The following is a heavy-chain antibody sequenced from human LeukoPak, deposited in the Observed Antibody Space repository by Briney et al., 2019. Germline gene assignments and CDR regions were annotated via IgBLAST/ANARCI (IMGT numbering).Heavy chain of an antibody. J-gene: IGHJ4*02. CDR1: GYAFTSNY. Sequence: GASVKVSRKASGYAFTSNYMHWVRQAPGQGFEWMGIINPNGGSTNYAQKFQGRVTMTSDTSTSTVYMELSSLRSDDTAVYYCARVAGSGYDSLGYFFDYWGQGTQVTVSP. CDR2: INPNGGST. V-gene: IGHV1-46*01. D-gene: IGHD5-12*01. CDR3: ARVAGSGYDSLGYFFDY.